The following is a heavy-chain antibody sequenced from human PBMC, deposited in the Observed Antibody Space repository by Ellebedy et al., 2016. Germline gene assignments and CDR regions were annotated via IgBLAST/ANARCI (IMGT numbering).Heavy chain of an antibody. CDR3: ARGGGSGWYGFDY. CDR2: IYYDGSI. CDR1: GDSIGFYY. J-gene: IGHJ4*02. D-gene: IGHD6-19*01. V-gene: IGHV4-59*01. Sequence: GSLRLSCTVSGDSIGFYYWSWIRQPPGKGLEWIGYIYYDGSIHYNPSLKSRVAMSVDTSKNQFSLRLSSVTAADTAVYYCARGGGSGWYGFDYWGQGTLVPVSS.